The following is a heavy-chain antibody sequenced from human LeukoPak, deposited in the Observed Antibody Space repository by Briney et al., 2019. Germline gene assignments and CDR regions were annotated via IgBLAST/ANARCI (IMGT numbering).Heavy chain of an antibody. J-gene: IGHJ4*02. D-gene: IGHD6-13*01. CDR1: GFTFGDYA. V-gene: IGHV3-49*03. Sequence: GGSLRLSCTASGFTFGDYAMSWFRQAPGKGLEWVGFIRSKAYGGTTEYAASVKGRFTISRDDSKSIAYLQMNSLKTEDTAVYYCTRGPFPGIAAAGAARYWGQGTLVTVSS. CDR2: IRSKAYGGTT. CDR3: TRGPFPGIAAAGAARY.